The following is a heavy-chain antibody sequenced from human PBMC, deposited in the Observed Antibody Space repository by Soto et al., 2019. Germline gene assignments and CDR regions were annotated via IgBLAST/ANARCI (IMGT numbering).Heavy chain of an antibody. CDR1: GGSISSGDYY. CDR3: VRLLYYYGSGSALGALGDSYYSMDV. J-gene: IGHJ6*03. CDR2: IYYSGST. Sequence: LSLTCTVSGGSISSGDYYWSWIRQPPGKGLEWIGYIYYSGSTNYNPSLKSRVTTSVDTSKNQFSLKLSSVTAADTAVYYCVRLLYYYGSGSALGALGDSYYSMDVWGKGTTVTLSS. V-gene: IGHV4-30-4*01. D-gene: IGHD3-10*01.